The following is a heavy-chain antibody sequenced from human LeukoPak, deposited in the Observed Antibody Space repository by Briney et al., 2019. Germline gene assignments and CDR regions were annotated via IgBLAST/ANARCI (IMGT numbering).Heavy chain of an antibody. CDR2: IIPIFGTA. CDR1: GGTFSSYA. CDR3: ARFRRVVPAAMYIFFVDYGMDV. D-gene: IGHD2-2*01. Sequence: SVKVSCKASGGTFSSYAISWVRQAPGQGLEWMGGIIPIFGTANYAQKFQGRVTITADESTSTAYMELSSLRSEDTAVYYCARFRRVVPAAMYIFFVDYGMDVWGQGTTVTVSS. V-gene: IGHV1-69*13. J-gene: IGHJ6*02.